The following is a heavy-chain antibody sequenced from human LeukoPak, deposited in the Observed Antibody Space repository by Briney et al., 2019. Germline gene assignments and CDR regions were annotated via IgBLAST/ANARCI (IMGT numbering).Heavy chain of an antibody. J-gene: IGHJ3*02. CDR1: GFTFSSYS. CDR2: ISSSSSYI. CDR3: ARDSDIAAAGDAFDI. V-gene: IGHV3-21*01. Sequence: TTGGSLRLSCVASGFTFSSYSMNWVRQAPGKGLEWVSSISSSSSYIYYADSVKGRFTISRDNAKNSLYLQMNSLRAEDTAVYYCARDSDIAAAGDAFDIWGQGTMVTVSS. D-gene: IGHD6-13*01.